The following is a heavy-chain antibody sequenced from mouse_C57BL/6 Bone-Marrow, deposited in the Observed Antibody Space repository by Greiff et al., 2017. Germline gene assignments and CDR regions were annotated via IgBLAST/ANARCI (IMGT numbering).Heavy chain of an antibody. Sequence: EVKVVESGGGLVQPGGSLKLSCAASGFTFSDYGMAWVRQAPRTGPEWVAFISNLAYSIYYADTVTGRFTISRENAKNTLYLEMSSLRSEDTAMYYCARLSSTMITRMFAYWGQGTLVTVSA. D-gene: IGHD2-4*01. CDR2: ISNLAYSI. V-gene: IGHV5-15*01. CDR1: GFTFSDYG. CDR3: ARLSSTMITRMFAY. J-gene: IGHJ3*01.